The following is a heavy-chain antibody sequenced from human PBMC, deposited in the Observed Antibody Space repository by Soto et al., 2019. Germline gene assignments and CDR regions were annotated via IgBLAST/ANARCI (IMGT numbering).Heavy chain of an antibody. V-gene: IGHV1-18*01. CDR2: ISAYNGNT. J-gene: IGHJ6*02. D-gene: IGHD2-2*01. CDR1: GYTFTSYG. CDR3: ARGGGGGEVNPWPRYCSSTSCSRMDV. Sequence: GASVNVSCKASGYTFTSYGISWVRQAPGQGLEWMGWISAYNGNTNYAQKLQGRVTMTTDTSTSTAYMELRSLRSDDTAVYYCARGGGGGEVNPWPRYCSSTSCSRMDVWGQGTTVTVSS.